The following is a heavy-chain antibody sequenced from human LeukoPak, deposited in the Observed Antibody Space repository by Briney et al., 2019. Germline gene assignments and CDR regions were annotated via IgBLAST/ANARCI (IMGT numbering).Heavy chain of an antibody. CDR2: IYYTGAT. CDR3: ASTERYDFWSGNSQPFDY. Sequence: SETLSLTCTVSGGSISSYYWTWIRQPPGKGLEWIGYIYYTGATSYNPSLKSRVTISVDTSKKQFSLKLTSVTAADTAVYYCASTERYDFWSGNSQPFDYWGQGTLVTVSS. V-gene: IGHV4-59*08. J-gene: IGHJ4*02. CDR1: GGSISSYY. D-gene: IGHD3-3*01.